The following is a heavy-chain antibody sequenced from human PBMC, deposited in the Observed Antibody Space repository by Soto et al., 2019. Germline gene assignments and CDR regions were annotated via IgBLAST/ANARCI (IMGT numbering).Heavy chain of an antibody. D-gene: IGHD5-12*01. CDR1: GDSVSSNTAS. J-gene: IGHJ5*02. V-gene: IGHV6-1*01. CDR3: AKGDNLGPKTGYAFHP. CDR2: TYFRSKWYN. Sequence: PSQTLSLTCAISGDSVSSNTASWNWIRQSPSRGLEWLGRTYFRSKWYNDYAVSVKSRIIINPDTSNNQFSLQLNSVTPEDTAVYFCAKGDNLGPKTGYAFHPSGPGIMATVYS.